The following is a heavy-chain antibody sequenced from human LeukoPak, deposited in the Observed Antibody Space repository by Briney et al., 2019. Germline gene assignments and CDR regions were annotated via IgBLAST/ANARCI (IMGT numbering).Heavy chain of an antibody. Sequence: GGSLRLSCAASGFTFSAYWMTWVRQAPGKGVEWVAIINEGGGLKYYVDSVKGRFTISRDNTNNSLYLQMISLRVDDTAVYYCARVGKSGWDFDHWGQGTLVTVSS. CDR2: INEGGGLK. V-gene: IGHV3-7*01. D-gene: IGHD6-19*01. CDR1: GFTFSAYW. CDR3: ARVGKSGWDFDH. J-gene: IGHJ4*02.